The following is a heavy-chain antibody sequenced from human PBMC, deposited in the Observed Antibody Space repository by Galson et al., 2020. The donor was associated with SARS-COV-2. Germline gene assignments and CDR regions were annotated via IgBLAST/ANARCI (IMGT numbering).Heavy chain of an antibody. CDR1: GFTFSHYS. CDR2: ISSSSSYI. CDR3: ARDYYGSGSYFYY. Sequence: NAGGSLRLSCAASGFTFSHYSMNWIRQAPGKGLEWVSSISSSSSYIYYADSVKGRFTISRDNAKNSLYLQMNSLRAEDTAVYYCARDYYGSGSYFYYGGQGTLVTVSS. D-gene: IGHD3-10*01. V-gene: IGHV3-21*01. J-gene: IGHJ4*02.